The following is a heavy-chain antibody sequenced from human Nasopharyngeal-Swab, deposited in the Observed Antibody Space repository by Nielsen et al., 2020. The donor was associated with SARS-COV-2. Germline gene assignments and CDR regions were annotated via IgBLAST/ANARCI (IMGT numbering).Heavy chain of an antibody. D-gene: IGHD3-3*01. V-gene: IGHV5-51*01. Sequence: GESLKISCRTSGYSFTTKWIGWVRQMPGKGLEWVGSIYPGDSDTRYSPSVQGQVTISADKSISTAYLQWSSLKASDTAMYYCARQPYYDFWSGHTAPEYNWFDPWGQGTLVTVSS. J-gene: IGHJ5*02. CDR3: ARQPYYDFWSGHTAPEYNWFDP. CDR2: IYPGDSDT. CDR1: GYSFTTKW.